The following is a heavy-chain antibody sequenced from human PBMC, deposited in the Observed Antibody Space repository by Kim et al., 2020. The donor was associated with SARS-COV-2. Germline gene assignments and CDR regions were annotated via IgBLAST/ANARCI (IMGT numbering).Heavy chain of an antibody. D-gene: IGHD3-10*01. CDR3: ARLAREYYGSGSYRRVRYYYGMDV. CDR2: INHSGST. CDR1: GGSFSGYY. V-gene: IGHV4-34*01. Sequence: SETLSLTCAVYGGSFSGYYWSWIRQPPGKGLEWIGEINHSGSTNYNPSLKSRVTISVDTSKNQFSLKLSSVTAADTAVYYCARLAREYYGSGSYRRVRYYYGMDVWGQGTTVTVSS. J-gene: IGHJ6*02.